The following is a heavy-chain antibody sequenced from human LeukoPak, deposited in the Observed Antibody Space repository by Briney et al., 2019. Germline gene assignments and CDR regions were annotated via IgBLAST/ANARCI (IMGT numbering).Heavy chain of an antibody. V-gene: IGHV3-23*01. J-gene: IGHJ4*02. D-gene: IGHD2/OR15-2a*01. Sequence: GGSLRLTCAASGFIFSNYAMNWVRQGPGKGLEWVSSISNSGRGTYYADFVQGRFIISRDNSKSTVYLQMNSLRAEDTAIYFCAKDADFEYSTSPDHWGQGTLVTVSS. CDR1: GFIFSNYA. CDR3: AKDADFEYSTSPDH. CDR2: ISNSGRGT.